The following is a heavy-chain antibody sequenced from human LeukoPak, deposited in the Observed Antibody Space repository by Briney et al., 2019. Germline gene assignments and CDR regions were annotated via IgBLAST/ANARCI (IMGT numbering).Heavy chain of an antibody. CDR3: TGNYYGSGSYADFDY. CDR2: ISSGGRTI. CDR1: GFTFSDYY. V-gene: IGHV3-11*04. Sequence: GGSLRLSCAASGFTFSDYYMSWIRQAPGKGLEWVSYISSGGRTIYYADSVKGRFTMSRDNAKNSLYLQMNSLRAEDTAVYYCTGNYYGSGSYADFDYWGQGTLVTVSP. J-gene: IGHJ4*02. D-gene: IGHD3-10*01.